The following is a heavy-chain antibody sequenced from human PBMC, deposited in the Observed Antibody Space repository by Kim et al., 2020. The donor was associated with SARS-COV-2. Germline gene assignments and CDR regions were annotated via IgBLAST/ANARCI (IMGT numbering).Heavy chain of an antibody. V-gene: IGHV3-73*01. Sequence: GGSLRLSCAASGFIFSGSAMYWVRQASGKGLQWVGRIRSKANSYATAYDVSVKCRFIISRDDSKNTAYLQMNSLKTEDTAIYYCTRVPPYSNSWWDAFDIWGQGTMVTVSS. D-gene: IGHD6-13*01. CDR3: TRVPPYSNSWWDAFDI. CDR1: GFIFSGSA. CDR2: IRSKANSYAT. J-gene: IGHJ3*02.